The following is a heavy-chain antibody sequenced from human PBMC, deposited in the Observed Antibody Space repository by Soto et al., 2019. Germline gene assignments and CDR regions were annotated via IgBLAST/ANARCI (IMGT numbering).Heavy chain of an antibody. CDR1: GFTFDDYS. CDR3: ARDGSFYYYYYMDV. J-gene: IGHJ6*03. V-gene: IGHV3-43*01. Sequence: PGGSLRLSCAASGFTFDDYSMHWVRQAPGKGLEWVSYISSSGSSTYYADSVKGRFTISRDNSKSSLYLQMNSLRAEDTAVYYCARDGSFYYYYYMDVWGKGTTVTVSS. CDR2: ISSSGSST. D-gene: IGHD1-26*01.